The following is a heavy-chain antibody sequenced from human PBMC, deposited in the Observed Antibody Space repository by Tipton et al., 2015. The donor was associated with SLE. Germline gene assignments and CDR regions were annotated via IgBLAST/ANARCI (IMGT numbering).Heavy chain of an antibody. D-gene: IGHD3-10*02. V-gene: IGHV3-49*04. CDR1: GFTFGDYT. Sequence: SLRLSCTASGFTFGDYTINWVRQAPGKGLEWVAFIRSKIYGGAAEYAAPVTGRFTISRDDSKNIAYLQMNSLKTEDTAVYYCTRGARGGYVIFDYWGQGTLVTVSS. J-gene: IGHJ4*02. CDR2: IRSKIYGGAA. CDR3: TRGARGGYVIFDY.